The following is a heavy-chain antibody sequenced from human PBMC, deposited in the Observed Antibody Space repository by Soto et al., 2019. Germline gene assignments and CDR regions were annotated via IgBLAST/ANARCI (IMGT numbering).Heavy chain of an antibody. CDR1: GYNFPTYW. Sequence: DVQLVQSGTEVKKPGESLQISCQSSGYNFPTYWIAWLRQMPGKGLEWVGVIYPGDSTATYSPSFQGQVTISVDKSINTAYLQWSGLKASDTAMYFCARRTTPMAFDLWGQGTLVTVSS. V-gene: IGHV5-51*01. CDR2: IYPGDSTA. CDR3: ARRTTPMAFDL. J-gene: IGHJ4*02. D-gene: IGHD5-18*01.